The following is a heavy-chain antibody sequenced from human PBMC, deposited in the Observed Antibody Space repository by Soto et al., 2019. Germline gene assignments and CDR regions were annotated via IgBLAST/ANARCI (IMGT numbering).Heavy chain of an antibody. J-gene: IGHJ4*02. V-gene: IGHV3-23*01. CDR2: FSGSGDNP. CDR1: GFIFGNYT. D-gene: IGHD2-2*01. Sequence: GGSLRLSCAVSGFIFGNYTISWFRQAPATGLEWISVFSGSGDNPYYADSVKGRFTISRANSRNTLYLQMNSLRAGDSAKYYCSKEGTRGLYYFDYWGPGTRVTVSS. CDR3: SKEGTRGLYYFDY.